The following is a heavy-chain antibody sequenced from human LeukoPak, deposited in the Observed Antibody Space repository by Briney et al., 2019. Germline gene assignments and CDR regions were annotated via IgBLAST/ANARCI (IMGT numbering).Heavy chain of an antibody. D-gene: IGHD6-6*01. Sequence: PGGSLRLSCAASRFTLSSYWMHWVRQAPGKGLVWVSRINTDGSSTNYADSVKGRFTISRDNAMNTPYLQMNSLRLEDTAVYFCARIGYSSSSLDYWGQGTLVTVSS. CDR3: ARIGYSSSSLDY. CDR1: RFTLSSYW. J-gene: IGHJ4*02. CDR2: INTDGSST. V-gene: IGHV3-74*01.